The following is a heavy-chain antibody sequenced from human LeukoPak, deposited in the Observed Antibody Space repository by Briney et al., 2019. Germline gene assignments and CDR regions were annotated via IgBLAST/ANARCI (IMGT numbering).Heavy chain of an antibody. V-gene: IGHV3-30-3*01. CDR2: ISYDGSNK. J-gene: IGHJ6*03. CDR1: GFTFSSYT. D-gene: IGHD2-2*01. Sequence: QPGGSLRLSCAASGFTFSSYTMHWVRQAPGKGLEWVAAISYDGSNKYYADSVKGRFTISRDNSKNTLYLQMNSLRAEDTAVYYCARDRRYCSSTSCHGTRYYYYYMDVWGKGTTVTVSS. CDR3: ARDRRYCSSTSCHGTRYYYYYMDV.